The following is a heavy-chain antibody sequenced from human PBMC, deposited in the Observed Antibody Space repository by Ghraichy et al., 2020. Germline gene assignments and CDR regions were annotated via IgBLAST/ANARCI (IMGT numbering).Heavy chain of an antibody. D-gene: IGHD2-2*01. CDR3: ARDHCSSSSCLFDP. Sequence: SETLSLTGTVSGGSISSYYWSWIRQPPGKGLEWIGYIYYSGSSNYNPSLKSRVTISVDTSKNQFSLKLSSVTAADTAVYYCARDHCSSSSCLFDPWGQGTLVNVSS. J-gene: IGHJ5*02. CDR1: GGSISSYY. V-gene: IGHV4-59*01. CDR2: IYYSGSS.